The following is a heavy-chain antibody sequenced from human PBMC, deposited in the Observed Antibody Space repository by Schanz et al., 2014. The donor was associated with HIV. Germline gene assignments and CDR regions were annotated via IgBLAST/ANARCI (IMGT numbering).Heavy chain of an antibody. CDR1: GFTFNDYG. D-gene: IGHD2-15*01. J-gene: IGHJ6*02. V-gene: IGHV3-33*01. CDR2: IWYDGRNK. CDR3: ARGSGPYYYYYGMDV. Sequence: QVQLVESGGGVVQPGRSLRLSCAASGFTFNDYGMHWVRQAPGKGLEWVVVIWYDGRNKYYADSVKGRFTISRDNSKNTLYLQMNSLRAEDTAVYYCARGSGPYYYYYGMDVWGRGTTVTVSS.